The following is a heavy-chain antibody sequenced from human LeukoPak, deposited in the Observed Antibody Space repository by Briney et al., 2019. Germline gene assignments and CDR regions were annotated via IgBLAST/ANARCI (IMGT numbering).Heavy chain of an antibody. D-gene: IGHD2-15*01. CDR2: ISAYNGNT. CDR1: GGTFSSYA. Sequence: ASVKVSCKASGGTFSSYAISWVRQAPGQGLEWMGWISAYNGNTNYAQKLQGRVTMTTDTSTSTAYMELRSLRSDDTAVYYCARGSRPGGGLQYYFDYWGQGTLVTVSS. J-gene: IGHJ4*02. V-gene: IGHV1-18*01. CDR3: ARGSRPGGGLQYYFDY.